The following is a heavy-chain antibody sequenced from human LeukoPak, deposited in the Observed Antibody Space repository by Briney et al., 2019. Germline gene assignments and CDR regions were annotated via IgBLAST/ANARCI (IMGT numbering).Heavy chain of an antibody. CDR1: GGSISSSTYY. Sequence: NPSETLSLTCTVSGGSISSSTYYWGWIRQPPGKGLEWIGSIYYSGSTYYNASLKSRVTISADTSKNQFSLKLSSVTAADTAVSYCARPLSGSSSWHGDAFDIWGQGTMVTVSS. V-gene: IGHV4-39*01. J-gene: IGHJ3*02. CDR2: IYYSGST. D-gene: IGHD6-13*01. CDR3: ARPLSGSSSWHGDAFDI.